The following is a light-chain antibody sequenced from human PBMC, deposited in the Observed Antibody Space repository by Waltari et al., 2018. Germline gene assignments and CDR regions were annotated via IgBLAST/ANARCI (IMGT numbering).Light chain of an antibody. Sequence: SYELTQPPSVSVSPGHTARITCSGDALPKQYSYWYQQKPGQAPQLMIYKDTERPSGIPARFSGSNSGTTVTLTITGVQAEDEADYYCQSADASGTLQGVFGGGTKLTVL. CDR2: KDT. CDR3: QSADASGTLQGV. V-gene: IGLV3-25*03. J-gene: IGLJ2*01. CDR1: ALPKQY.